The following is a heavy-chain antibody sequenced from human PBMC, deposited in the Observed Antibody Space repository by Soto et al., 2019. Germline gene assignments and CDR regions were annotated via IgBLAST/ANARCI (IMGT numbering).Heavy chain of an antibody. CDR2: MSDSGDEI. Sequence: GGSQRVSCASSGYTFSSYAMNWIRKAPGKGLEWISTMSDSGDEIYYADSVKGRFTISRDNSKNTLYLQMNRLRAEDTAVYYCAKDPISSWGGDYFGYRGRGTLLAVSS. J-gene: IGHJ4*02. V-gene: IGHV3-23*01. CDR1: GYTFSSYA. CDR3: AKDPISSWGGDYFGY. D-gene: IGHD2-21*01.